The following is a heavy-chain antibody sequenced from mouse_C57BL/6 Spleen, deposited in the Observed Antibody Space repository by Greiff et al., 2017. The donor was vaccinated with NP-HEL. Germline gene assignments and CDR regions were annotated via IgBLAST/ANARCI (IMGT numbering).Heavy chain of an antibody. CDR1: GYTFTDSN. Sequence: VQLKQSGPELVKPGASVKMSCKASGYTFTDSNMHWVKQSHGKSLEWIGYINPNNGGTSYNQKFKGKATLTVNKSSSTAYMELRSLTSEESAVYYCARNGYDGYYFDYWGQGTTLTVSS. CDR2: INPNNGGT. D-gene: IGHD2-3*01. V-gene: IGHV1-22*01. J-gene: IGHJ2*01. CDR3: ARNGYDGYYFDY.